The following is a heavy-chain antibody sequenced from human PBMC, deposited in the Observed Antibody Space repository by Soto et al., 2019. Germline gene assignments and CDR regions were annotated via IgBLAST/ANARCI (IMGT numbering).Heavy chain of an antibody. CDR2: IRDSDSGGTT. CDR3: AKVRVGIDVDFDY. J-gene: IGHJ4*02. CDR1: GFTFSSCA. V-gene: IGHV3-23*01. Sequence: GGSLRLSCAASGFTFSSCAMSWVRQAPAKGLEWVSAIRDSDSGGTTYYADSVEGRFTISRDDSKSTLYLQMSSLRAEDTAMYYCAKVRVGIDVDFDYWGQGALVTVSS. D-gene: IGHD2-21*01.